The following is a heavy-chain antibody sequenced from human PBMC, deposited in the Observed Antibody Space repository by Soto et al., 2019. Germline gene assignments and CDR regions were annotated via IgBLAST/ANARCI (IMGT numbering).Heavy chain of an antibody. CDR2: LSGSGSGS. J-gene: IGHJ4*01. CDR1: GFTFSRYA. Sequence: DVQLLESGGALAQLGGSLRLSCAASGFTFSRYAMNWVRQAPGKGLEWVSTLSGSGSGSYYPDSLRGRFTISRDNSKNTLYLQMNNLRAQETAVYYCAKAPISLDGSGYYFASFDYWGHGTRVTVSS. V-gene: IGHV3-23*01. D-gene: IGHD3-22*01. CDR3: AKAPISLDGSGYYFASFDY.